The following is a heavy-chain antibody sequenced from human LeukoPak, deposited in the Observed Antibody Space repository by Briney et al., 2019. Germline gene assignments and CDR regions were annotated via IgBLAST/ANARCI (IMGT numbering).Heavy chain of an antibody. J-gene: IGHJ4*02. CDR2: ISGSGSST. D-gene: IGHD3-3*01. Sequence: GGSLRLSCAASGVTFSSYAMGWVRQAPGKGLEWVSTISGSGSSTDYADSVKGRFTISRDNSKNTLYLQMTSVAAEDTAEYYCATMGYDWWSGYWPDHWGQGTLVTVSS. CDR1: GVTFSSYA. V-gene: IGHV3-23*01. CDR3: ATMGYDWWSGYWPDH.